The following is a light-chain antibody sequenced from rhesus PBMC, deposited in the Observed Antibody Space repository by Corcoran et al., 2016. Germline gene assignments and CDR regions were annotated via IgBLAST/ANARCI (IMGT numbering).Light chain of an antibody. Sequence: DIQMTQSPSSLSASVGDTVTITCRASQGISSWLAWYQQKQGKAPKLLVYKASSLQSGVPLRFSGSGSGTDVSLTISSLQSEDFAAYYCQQYCSRAYSFGQGTKVESK. CDR2: KAS. J-gene: IGKJ2*01. V-gene: IGKV1-22*01. CDR1: QGISSW. CDR3: QQYCSRAYS.